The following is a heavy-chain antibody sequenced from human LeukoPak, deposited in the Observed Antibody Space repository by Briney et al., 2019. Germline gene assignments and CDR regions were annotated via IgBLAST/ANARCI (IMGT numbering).Heavy chain of an antibody. D-gene: IGHD2-15*01. CDR2: MNPNSDNT. Sequence: ASVKVSWKASGYIFTSYDINWVRQATGQGLEWMGWMNPNSDNTGYAQKFQGRVTMTRNNSINTAYLELSSLTSEDTAVYYCVRCSVGARKKNDFWGQGTLVTVSS. J-gene: IGHJ4*02. CDR3: VRCSVGARKKNDF. V-gene: IGHV1-8*01. CDR1: GYIFTSYD.